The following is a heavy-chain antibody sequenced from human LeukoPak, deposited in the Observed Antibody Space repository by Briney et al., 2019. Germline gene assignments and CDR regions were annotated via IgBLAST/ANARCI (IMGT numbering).Heavy chain of an antibody. CDR3: ARGSSGSNWFDP. D-gene: IGHD6-19*01. CDR1: GYTFTGYY. Sequence: ASVKVSCKASGYTFTGYYMHWVRQAPGRGLEWMGWINPNSGGTNYAQKFQGRVTMTRDTSISTAYMELSRLRSDDTAVYYCARGSSGSNWFDPWGQGTLVTVSS. CDR2: INPNSGGT. V-gene: IGHV1-2*02. J-gene: IGHJ5*02.